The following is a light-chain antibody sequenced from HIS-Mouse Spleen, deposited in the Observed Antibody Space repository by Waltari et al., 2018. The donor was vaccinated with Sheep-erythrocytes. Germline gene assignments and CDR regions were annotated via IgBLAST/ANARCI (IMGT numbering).Light chain of an antibody. CDR2: EDS. Sequence: SYELTQPPSVSLSPGQTARITCSGDALPKQYAYWYQQKSGQAPVLVIYEDSKRPSGIPERFSGSTSGTMATLTISGAQVEDEADYYCYSTDSSGNHWVFGGGTKLTVL. CDR3: YSTDSSGNHWV. CDR1: ALPKQY. V-gene: IGLV3-10*01. J-gene: IGLJ3*02.